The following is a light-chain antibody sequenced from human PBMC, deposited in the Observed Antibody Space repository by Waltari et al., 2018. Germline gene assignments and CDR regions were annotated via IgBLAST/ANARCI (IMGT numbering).Light chain of an antibody. Sequence: QSPLTHPASVSGSPGQSITISCTGTRSDVGAYGYVSWYQQFPGKAPKLLISQVTNLPSVLSKRFAGSKSANTPCLTISVLQAEYKAHTFGTSHTTTNPYVFGTATKVTV. CDR2: QVT. V-gene: IGLV2-14*01. CDR1: RSDVGAYGY. CDR3: TSHTTTNPYV. J-gene: IGLJ1*01.